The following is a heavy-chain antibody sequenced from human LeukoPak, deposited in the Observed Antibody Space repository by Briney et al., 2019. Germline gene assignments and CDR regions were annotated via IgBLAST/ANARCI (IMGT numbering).Heavy chain of an antibody. CDR2: ISAYNGNT. J-gene: IGHJ4*02. D-gene: IGHD1-26*01. Sequence: ASVKVSCKASGYTFINYGISWVRQAPGQGLEWMGWISAYNGNTDSAQKFQGRVTMTTDTSTSTAYMELRSLRSDDTAMYYCARQSGAAIPFVYWGQGTLVTVSS. V-gene: IGHV1-18*01. CDR3: ARQSGAAIPFVY. CDR1: GYTFINYG.